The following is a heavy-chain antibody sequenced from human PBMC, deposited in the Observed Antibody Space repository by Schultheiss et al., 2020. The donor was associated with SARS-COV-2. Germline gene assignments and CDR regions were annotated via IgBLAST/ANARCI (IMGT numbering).Heavy chain of an antibody. V-gene: IGHV4-59*08. CDR3: ARHTGDY. D-gene: IGHD4-11*01. J-gene: IGHJ4*02. Sequence: SQTLSLTCTVSGGSISSYYWSWIRQPPGKGLEWIGYIYYSGRTNYNPSLKSRVTMSVDTFKNQFSLKLSSVTAADTAVYYCARHTGDYWGQGTLDTVSS. CDR1: GGSISSYY. CDR2: IYYSGRT.